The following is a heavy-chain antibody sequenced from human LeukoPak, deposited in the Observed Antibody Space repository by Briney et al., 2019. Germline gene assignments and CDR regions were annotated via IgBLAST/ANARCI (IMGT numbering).Heavy chain of an antibody. J-gene: IGHJ4*02. Sequence: GGTLRLSCAASGFTFSSYGMSWVRQAPGKGLEWVSGIRAGGDNTYYADSVKGRFTISRDNSKNTLYLQMNSLRAEDTALYYCAKDLDAALTIYDYWGQGTLVTVSS. CDR3: AKDLDAALTIYDY. V-gene: IGHV3-23*01. D-gene: IGHD3-9*01. CDR2: IRAGGDNT. CDR1: GFTFSSYG.